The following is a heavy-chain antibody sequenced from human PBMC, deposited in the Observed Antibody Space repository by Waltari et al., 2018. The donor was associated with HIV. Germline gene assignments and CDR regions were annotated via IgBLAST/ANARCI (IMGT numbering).Heavy chain of an antibody. Sequence: HVQLQQWAAGVWKPSDTLSLTCAVYGESFSDYYWSWVRQSPGKGLEWIGEIREDGTATYNPSLKSRVTLSVDTSKSQFSLKLTSLTAADTAMYYCVRQDNGGYYSFDNWGQGSLVTVSS. J-gene: IGHJ4*02. CDR1: GESFSDYY. CDR2: IREDGTA. D-gene: IGHD2-15*01. V-gene: IGHV4-34*02. CDR3: VRQDNGGYYSFDN.